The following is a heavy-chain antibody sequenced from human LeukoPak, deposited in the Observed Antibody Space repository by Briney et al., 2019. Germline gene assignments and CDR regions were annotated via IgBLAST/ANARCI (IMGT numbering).Heavy chain of an antibody. Sequence: PGGSLRLSCAASGFTFSSYAMSWVRQAPGKGLEWVAVISYDGSNKYYADSVKGRFTISRDNSKNTLYLQMNSLRAEDTAVYYCARDGYCSSTSCYYYFDYWGQGTLVTVSS. CDR1: GFTFSSYA. D-gene: IGHD2-2*03. J-gene: IGHJ4*02. V-gene: IGHV3-30-3*01. CDR2: ISYDGSNK. CDR3: ARDGYCSSTSCYYYFDY.